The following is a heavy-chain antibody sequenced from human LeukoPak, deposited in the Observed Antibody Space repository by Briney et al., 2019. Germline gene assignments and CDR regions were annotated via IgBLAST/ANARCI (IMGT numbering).Heavy chain of an antibody. D-gene: IGHD2-2*01. V-gene: IGHV3-74*01. CDR1: GFTFSSYW. J-gene: IGHJ5*02. Sequence: PGGSLRLSCAASGFTFSSYWMHWVRQAPGKGLVWVSRINSDGGSTSYADSVKGRFTIPRDNAKNTLYLQLNSLRAEDTAVYYCAREAKVCSSTSCYYRFDPWGQGTLVTVSS. CDR3: AREAKVCSSTSCYYRFDP. CDR2: INSDGGST.